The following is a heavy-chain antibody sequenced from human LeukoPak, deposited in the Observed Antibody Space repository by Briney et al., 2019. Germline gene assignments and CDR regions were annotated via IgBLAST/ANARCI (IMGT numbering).Heavy chain of an antibody. CDR3: ARDVPLTGEAFDI. CDR2: ISSSSSYT. D-gene: IGHD7-27*01. V-gene: IGHV3-11*06. CDR1: GFTFSDYY. Sequence: KTGGSLRPSCAASGFTFSDYYMSWIRQAPGKGLEWVSYISSSSSYTNYADSVKGRFTISRDNAKNSLYLQMNSLRAEDTAVYYCARDVPLTGEAFDIWGQGTMVTVSS. J-gene: IGHJ3*02.